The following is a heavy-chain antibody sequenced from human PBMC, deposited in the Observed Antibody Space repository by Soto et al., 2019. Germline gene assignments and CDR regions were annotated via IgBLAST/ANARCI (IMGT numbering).Heavy chain of an antibody. CDR3: TRGPRPISTGTGAY. J-gene: IGHJ4*02. V-gene: IGHV3-74*01. D-gene: IGHD3-10*01. CDR1: GFIFKMYW. Sequence: GGSLRLSCAASGFIFKMYWMHWVRQSPGKGLVWISRIYNDGTYSDYADSVRGRFTISRDNVNDTLYLQMNNLRAEDSGLYYCTRGPRPISTGTGAYGGQGTQVTVPS. CDR2: IYNDGTYS.